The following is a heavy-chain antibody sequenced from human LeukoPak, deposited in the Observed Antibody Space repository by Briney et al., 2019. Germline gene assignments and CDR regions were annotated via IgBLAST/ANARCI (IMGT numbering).Heavy chain of an antibody. V-gene: IGHV1-2*02. CDR2: INPNSGGT. J-gene: IGHJ4*02. D-gene: IGHD3-22*01. CDR1: GYTFTGYY. CDR3: ARDLEAYYYDSSGYSR. Sequence: WASVKVSCKASGYTFTGYYMHWVRQAPGQGLEWMGWINPNSGGTNYAQKFQGRVTMTRDTSISTAYMELSRLRSDDTAVYYCARDLEAYYYDSSGYSRWGQGTLVTVSS.